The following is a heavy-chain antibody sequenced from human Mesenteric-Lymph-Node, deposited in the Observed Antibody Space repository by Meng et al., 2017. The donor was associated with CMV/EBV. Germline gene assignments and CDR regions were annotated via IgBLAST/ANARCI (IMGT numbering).Heavy chain of an antibody. D-gene: IGHD6-13*01. CDR3: AKDLYLARYSSKWYYLDY. CDR1: GITFSNYA. V-gene: IGHV3-30*02. CDR2: TRFDGSNK. J-gene: IGHJ4*02. Sequence: GGSLRLSCSASGITFSNYAMHWVRQAPGKGLEWVTFTRFDGSNKYYADSVQGRFTISRDNSKNMLYLQMSSLRAEDTAVYYCAKDLYLARYSSKWYYLDYWGQGTLVTVSS.